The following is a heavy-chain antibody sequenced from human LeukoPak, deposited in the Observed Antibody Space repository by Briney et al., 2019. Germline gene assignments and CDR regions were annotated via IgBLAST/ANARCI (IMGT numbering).Heavy chain of an antibody. J-gene: IGHJ6*02. V-gene: IGHV3-53*01. CDR2: IYSGGST. Sequence: PGGSLRLSCAASGFTVSSNYMSWVRQAPGKGREWVSVIYSGGSTYYADSVKGRFTISRHNSKNSLYLQMNSLRAEDTAVYYCARRSGYSYGRNGMDVWGQGTTVTVSS. D-gene: IGHD5-18*01. CDR1: GFTVSSNY. CDR3: ARRSGYSYGRNGMDV.